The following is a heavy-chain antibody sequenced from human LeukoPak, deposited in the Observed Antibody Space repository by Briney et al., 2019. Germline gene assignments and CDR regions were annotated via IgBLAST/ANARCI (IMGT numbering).Heavy chain of an antibody. V-gene: IGHV3-21*01. CDR2: ISSSSSYI. Sequence: PGGSLRLSCAASGFTFSSYSMNWVRQAPGKGLEWVSSISSSSSYIYYAESVKGRFTISRDNAKNSLYLQMNSLRAEDTAVYYCASDGIPGYCSSTSCKTFDYWGQGTLVTVSS. D-gene: IGHD2-2*01. CDR1: GFTFSSYS. J-gene: IGHJ4*02. CDR3: ASDGIPGYCSSTSCKTFDY.